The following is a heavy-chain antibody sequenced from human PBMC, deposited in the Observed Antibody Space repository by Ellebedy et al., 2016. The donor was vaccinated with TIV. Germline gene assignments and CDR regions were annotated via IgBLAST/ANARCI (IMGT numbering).Heavy chain of an antibody. V-gene: IGHV3-30*18. J-gene: IGHJ4*02. CDR3: AKDLSPATPGREQGVDY. Sequence: GESLKISCAASGFTFSSYGMHWVRQAPGKGLEWVAVISYDGSDKYYADSVKGRFTISRDNSKNTLYLQMNSLRAEDTSVYYCAKDLSPATPGREQGVDYWGQGTLVTVSS. CDR1: GFTFSSYG. CDR2: ISYDGSDK. D-gene: IGHD5-12*01.